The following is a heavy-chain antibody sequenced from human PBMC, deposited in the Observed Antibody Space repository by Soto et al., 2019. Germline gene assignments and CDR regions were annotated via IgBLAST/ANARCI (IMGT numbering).Heavy chain of an antibody. V-gene: IGHV4-34*01. D-gene: IGHD6-13*01. J-gene: IGHJ5*02. CDR1: GGSFSGYY. CDR2: INHSGST. Sequence: QVQLQQWGAGLLKPSATLSLTCDVYGGSFSGYYWTWIRQPPGKGLEWIGEINHSGSTLYNPSLKSRVTISVDTSNNQFSLRLSSVTAADTAVYYCAGVKAAGWFDPWGQGTLVTVSS. CDR3: AGVKAAGWFDP.